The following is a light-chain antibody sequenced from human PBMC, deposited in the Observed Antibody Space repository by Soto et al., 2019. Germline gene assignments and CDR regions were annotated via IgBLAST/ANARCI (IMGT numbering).Light chain of an antibody. Sequence: EIVITQSPATLSVSPGERATLSCRASPSVSSNLAWYQHKPGQAPRLLISGASTRATGIPARFSGSGSGTEFTLTISSLQSEDFAVYYCQQYNNWPPKITFGQGTRLEIK. CDR2: GAS. CDR1: PSVSSN. V-gene: IGKV3-15*01. CDR3: QQYNNWPPKIT. J-gene: IGKJ5*01.